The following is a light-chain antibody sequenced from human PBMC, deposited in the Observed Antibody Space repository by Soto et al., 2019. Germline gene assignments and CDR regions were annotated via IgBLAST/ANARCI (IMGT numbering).Light chain of an antibody. J-gene: IGKJ4*01. Sequence: EIVLTQSPATLSLSPGERATLSCRASQSVSSYLAWYQQKPGQAPRLLIFGASTRATGIPARFSGSGSGTDFTLTISSLQSEDFAVYICQQYDKWPLTFGGGTKVDIK. V-gene: IGKV3D-15*01. CDR1: QSVSSY. CDR3: QQYDKWPLT. CDR2: GAS.